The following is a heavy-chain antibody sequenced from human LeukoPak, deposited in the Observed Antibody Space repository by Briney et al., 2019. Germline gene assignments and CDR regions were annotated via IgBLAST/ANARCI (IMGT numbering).Heavy chain of an antibody. V-gene: IGHV3-7*01. Sequence: GGSLRLSCAASGFTFSSYWMSWVRQAPGKGLEWVANIKQDGSEKYYVDSVKGRLTISRDNAKNSLYLQMNSLRAEDAAVYYCARDDGYSYGSFDYWGQGTLVTVSS. CDR3: ARDDGYSYGSFDY. CDR2: IKQDGSEK. D-gene: IGHD5-18*01. CDR1: GFTFSSYW. J-gene: IGHJ4*02.